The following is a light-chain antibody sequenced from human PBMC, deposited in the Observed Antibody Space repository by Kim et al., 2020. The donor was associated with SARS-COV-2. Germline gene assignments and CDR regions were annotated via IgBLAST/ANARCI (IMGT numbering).Light chain of an antibody. V-gene: IGKV3-15*01. CDR1: QSVSSD. CDR3: QQYHNWPPLT. CDR2: GAS. J-gene: IGKJ4*01. Sequence: EIVMTQSPATLSVSPGEGATLSCRASQSVSSDLAWYQQKPGQAPRLLIYGASTRATGIPARFSGSGSGTEFTLTIGSLQSEDFAVYYCQQYHNWPPLTFGGGTKVDIK.